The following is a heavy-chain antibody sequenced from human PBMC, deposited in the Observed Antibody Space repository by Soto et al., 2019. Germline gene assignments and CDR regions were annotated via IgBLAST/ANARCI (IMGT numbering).Heavy chain of an antibody. J-gene: IGHJ4*02. Sequence: PSETLSLTCTVSGGSVTSDSYYWTWIRQPPGKGLEWIGHIYSSGSTKYNPSLQSRVTISLDTSSNQFSLELTSVTAADTAIYYCARDIRGYSRAFDYWGQGTLVTVSS. CDR1: GGSVTSDSYY. CDR2: IYSSGST. V-gene: IGHV4-61*01. D-gene: IGHD5-18*01. CDR3: ARDIRGYSRAFDY.